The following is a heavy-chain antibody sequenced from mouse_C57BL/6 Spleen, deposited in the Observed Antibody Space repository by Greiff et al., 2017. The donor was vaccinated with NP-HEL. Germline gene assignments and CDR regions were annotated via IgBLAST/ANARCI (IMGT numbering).Heavy chain of an antibody. V-gene: IGHV1-4*01. CDR1: GYSFTSYT. CDR3: ARDADWDFVAY. CDR2: INPSSGYT. D-gene: IGHD4-1*01. J-gene: IGHJ3*01. Sequence: QVHVKQSGAELARPGASVKMSCKASGYSFTSYTMHWVKQRPGQGLEWIGYINPSSGYTKYNQKFKGKATLTADQSSSTAYMQLSSLTSEDSAVYYCARDADWDFVAYWGQGTLVTVSA.